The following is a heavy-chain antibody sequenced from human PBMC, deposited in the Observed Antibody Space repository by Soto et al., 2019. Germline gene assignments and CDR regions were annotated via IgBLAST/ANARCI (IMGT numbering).Heavy chain of an antibody. CDR1: GGTFSSYA. V-gene: IGHV1-69*06. CDR3: ARVAAQYYYGMDV. Sequence: ASVKVSCKASGGTFSSYAISWVRQAPGQGLEWMGGIIPIFGTANYAQKFQGRVTITADKSTSTAYMELSSLRSEDTAVYYCARVAAQYYYGMDVWGQGTTVTVSS. CDR2: IIPIFGTA. J-gene: IGHJ6*02. D-gene: IGHD6-6*01.